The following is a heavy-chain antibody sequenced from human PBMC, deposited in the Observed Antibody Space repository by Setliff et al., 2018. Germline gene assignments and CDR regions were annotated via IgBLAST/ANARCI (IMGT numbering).Heavy chain of an antibody. CDR2: IDPSDSYT. CDR1: GYSFTSYW. D-gene: IGHD2-15*01. V-gene: IGHV5-10-1*01. Sequence: GESLKISCKGSGYSFTSYWISWVRQMPGKGLEWMGRIDPSDSYTNYSPSFQGHVTISGDKSISTAYLQWSSLKASDTAMYYCARIRRDIVVVVGATPDYYNYMDVWGKGTTVTVSS. CDR3: ARIRRDIVVVVGATPDYYNYMDV. J-gene: IGHJ6*03.